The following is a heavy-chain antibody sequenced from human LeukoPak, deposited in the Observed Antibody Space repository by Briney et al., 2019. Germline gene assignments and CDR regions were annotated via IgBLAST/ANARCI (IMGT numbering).Heavy chain of an antibody. CDR2: IYHDGNT. J-gene: IGHJ6*02. CDR3: ARRLCYYYYGMDV. Sequence: PSGTLSLTCAVSGDSISSGNWWSWVRQSPGKGLEWIGDIYHDGNTNYNPSLKSRVTISVDKSKNQFSLRLSSVTAADTAVYYCARRLCYYYYGMDVWGQGTTVTVSS. V-gene: IGHV4-4*02. CDR1: GDSISSGNW.